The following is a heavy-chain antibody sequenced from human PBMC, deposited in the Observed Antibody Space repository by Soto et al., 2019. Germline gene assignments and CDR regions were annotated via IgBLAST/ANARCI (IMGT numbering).Heavy chain of an antibody. J-gene: IGHJ5*02. Sequence: SETLSLTCAVYGGSFSGYYWSWIRQPPGKGLEWIGEINHSGSTNYNPSLKSRVTISVDTSKNQFSLKLSSVTAADTAVYYCARGWRNCSGGSCYLYNWFDPWGQGNLVTVSS. CDR2: INHSGST. CDR3: ARGWRNCSGGSCYLYNWFDP. CDR1: GGSFSGYY. D-gene: IGHD2-15*01. V-gene: IGHV4-34*01.